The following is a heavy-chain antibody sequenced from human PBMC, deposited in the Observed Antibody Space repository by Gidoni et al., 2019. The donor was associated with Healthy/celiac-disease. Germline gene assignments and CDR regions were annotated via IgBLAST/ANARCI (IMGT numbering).Heavy chain of an antibody. CDR2: ISYDGRNK. CDR3: ARPNPIAAAGTYYFDY. V-gene: IGHV3-30*04. D-gene: IGHD6-13*01. J-gene: IGHJ4*02. CDR1: GFPFSRYA. Sequence: VHLVESGGGVVQPGRSLGSSCSASGFPFSRYAMHWVRQAPGKGLEWVAVISYDGRNKYYADSVKGRFTISRDNSKNTLYLQMNSLRAEDTAVYYCARPNPIAAAGTYYFDYWGQGTLVTVSS.